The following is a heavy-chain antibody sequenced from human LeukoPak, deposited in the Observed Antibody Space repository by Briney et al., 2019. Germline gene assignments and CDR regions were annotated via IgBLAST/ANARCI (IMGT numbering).Heavy chain of an antibody. CDR1: GGSISSGDYY. J-gene: IGHJ5*02. CDR3: AGLPTRGYYDILTGRNWFDP. CDR2: IYYSGST. Sequence: SETLSLTCTVSGGSISSGDYYWSWVRQPPGKGLEWVGSIYYSGSTYYNPSLKSRVTISVATSKNQFSLKLSSVTAADTAVYYCAGLPTRGYYDILTGRNWFDPWGQGTLVTVSS. V-gene: IGHV4-39*01. D-gene: IGHD3-9*01.